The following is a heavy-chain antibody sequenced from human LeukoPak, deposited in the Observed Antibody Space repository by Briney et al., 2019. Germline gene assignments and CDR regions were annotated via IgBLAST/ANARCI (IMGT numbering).Heavy chain of an antibody. V-gene: IGHV4-59*01. Sequence: PSEALSLTCTVSGGSISSYYWSWIRQPPGKGLEWSGYIYYSGSTDYNPSLKGRVTISVDTSKNQFSLKLSSVTAADTAVYYCARSMTTVTTYWFDPWGQGTLVTVSS. J-gene: IGHJ5*02. CDR1: GGSISSYY. CDR2: IYYSGST. D-gene: IGHD4-11*01. CDR3: ARSMTTVTTYWFDP.